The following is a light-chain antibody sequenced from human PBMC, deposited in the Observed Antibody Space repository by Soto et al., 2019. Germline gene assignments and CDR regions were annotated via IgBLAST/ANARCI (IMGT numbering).Light chain of an antibody. CDR1: SSDVVAYNC. Sequence: QSVLTNPAYVSGSPGQSVAISWGGASSDVVAYNCVSWYQHHPGKAPKLMIYDVSNRPSGVSNRFSGSKSGNTASLTISGLQAEDEADYYCSSYTSSGNYVFGTGTKVTVL. CDR3: SSYTSSGNYV. V-gene: IGLV2-14*03. J-gene: IGLJ1*01. CDR2: DVS.